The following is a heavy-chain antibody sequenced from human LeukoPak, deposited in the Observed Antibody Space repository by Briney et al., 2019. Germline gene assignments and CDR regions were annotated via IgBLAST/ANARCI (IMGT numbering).Heavy chain of an antibody. J-gene: IGHJ4*02. CDR3: ARGLPSDGYNPGGYDFDY. CDR1: GGSSSGYY. V-gene: IGHV4-34*01. D-gene: IGHD5-24*01. CDR2: INHSGST. Sequence: SSETLSLTCAVYGGSSSGYYWSWIRQPPGKGLEWIGEINHSGSTNYNPSLKSRVTISVDTSKNQFSLKLSSVTAADTAVYYCARGLPSDGYNPGGYDFDYWGQGTLVTVSS.